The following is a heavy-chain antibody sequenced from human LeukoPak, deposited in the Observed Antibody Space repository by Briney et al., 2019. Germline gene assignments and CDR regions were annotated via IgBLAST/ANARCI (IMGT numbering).Heavy chain of an antibody. D-gene: IGHD3-22*01. CDR2: LSYDGSDK. CDR1: GFTFSNYG. Sequence: GGSLRLSCVASGFTFSNYGMHWVRQAPGKGLEWVAVLSYDGSDKYYADSVKGRFTISRDNAKNSLYLQMNSLRAEDTAVYYCARSDDSRDAFDIWGQGTMVTVSS. V-gene: IGHV3-30*03. CDR3: ARSDDSRDAFDI. J-gene: IGHJ3*02.